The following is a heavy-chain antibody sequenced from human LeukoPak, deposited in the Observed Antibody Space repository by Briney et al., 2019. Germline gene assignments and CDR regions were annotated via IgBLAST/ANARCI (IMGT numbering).Heavy chain of an antibody. CDR1: GGTFSSSA. CDR3: ARDQGLTAPPPYGLDV. J-gene: IGHJ6*02. V-gene: IGHV1-69*04. Sequence: SVQVSCKTSGGTFSSSAITWVRQAPGQGLEWMGRIIPALNITSYAQKFQGRVTITADTSTSTAYMELSSLRSEETAVYYCARDQGLTAPPPYGLDVWGQETTVTVSS. CDR2: IIPALNIT. D-gene: IGHD5-18*01.